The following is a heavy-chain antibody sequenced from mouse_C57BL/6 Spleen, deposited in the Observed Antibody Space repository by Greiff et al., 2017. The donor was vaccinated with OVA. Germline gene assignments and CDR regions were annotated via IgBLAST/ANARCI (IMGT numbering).Heavy chain of an antibody. V-gene: IGHV1-80*01. Sequence: QVHVKQSGAELVKPGASVKISCKASGYAFSSYWMNWVKQRPGKGLEWIGQIYPGDGDTNYNGKFKGKATLTADKSSSTAYMQLSSLTSEDSAVYFCARSRSKGYFDVWGTGTTVTVSS. CDR3: ARSRSKGYFDV. D-gene: IGHD2-5*01. J-gene: IGHJ1*03. CDR2: IYPGDGDT. CDR1: GYAFSSYW.